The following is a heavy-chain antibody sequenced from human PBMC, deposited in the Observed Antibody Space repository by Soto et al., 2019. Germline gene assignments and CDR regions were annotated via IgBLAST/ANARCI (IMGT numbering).Heavy chain of an antibody. V-gene: IGHV4-30-4*08. CDR1: SGSISTGDYY. D-gene: IGHD6-13*01. J-gene: IGHJ4*02. CDR2: IYYSGFP. Sequence: SETLSLTCIVSSGSISTGDYYWGWIRQPPGQGLEWIGYIYYSGFPSYNPSLKGRVIISVDTSKSQFSLRLNSVTAADTAVYYCARARRFTSSWYFFDYWGQGTLVTVSS. CDR3: ARARRFTSSWYFFDY.